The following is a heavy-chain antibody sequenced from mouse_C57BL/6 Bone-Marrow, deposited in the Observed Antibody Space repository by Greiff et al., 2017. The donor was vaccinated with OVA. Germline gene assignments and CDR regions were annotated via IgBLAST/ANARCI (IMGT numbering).Heavy chain of an antibody. V-gene: IGHV1-18*01. Sequence: EVKLQESGPELVKPGASVKIPCKASGYTFTDYNMDWVKQSHGKSLEWIGDINPNNGGTIYNQKFKGKATLTVDKSSSTAYMELRSLTSEDTAVYYCARGNRAWFAYWGQGTLVTVSA. CDR2: INPNNGGT. CDR1: GYTFTDYN. CDR3: ARGNRAWFAY. J-gene: IGHJ3*01.